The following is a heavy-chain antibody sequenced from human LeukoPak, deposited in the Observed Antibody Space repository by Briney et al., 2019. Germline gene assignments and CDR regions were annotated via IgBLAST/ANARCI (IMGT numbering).Heavy chain of an antibody. Sequence: GGSLRLSCAASGFTFSGSAMHWVRQASGKGLEWVGRIRSKANNYATAYAASVKGRFTISRDDSKNTLYLQMNSLRAEDTAVYYCARADCSGGSCRPRVFDYWGQGTLVTVSS. CDR1: GFTFSGSA. CDR2: IRSKANNYAT. D-gene: IGHD2-15*01. J-gene: IGHJ4*02. CDR3: ARADCSGGSCRPRVFDY. V-gene: IGHV3-73*01.